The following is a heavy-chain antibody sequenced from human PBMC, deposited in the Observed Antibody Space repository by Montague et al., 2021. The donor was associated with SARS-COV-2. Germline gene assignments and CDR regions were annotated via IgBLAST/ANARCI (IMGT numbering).Heavy chain of an antibody. V-gene: IGHV4-39*01. J-gene: IGHJ4*02. CDR2: TYYSGST. CDR1: GGSISSSNYY. D-gene: IGHD2-21*01. Sequence: SETLSLTCTVSGGSISSSNYYWGWIRQPPGKGLEWIGTTYYSGSTYYNPSLKSRVTISVDTSKNQFSLKLSSVTAADTAVYYCARQGGDIVVVIAIRGPYYFDYWGQGTLVTVSS. CDR3: ARQGGDIVVVIAIRGPYYFDY.